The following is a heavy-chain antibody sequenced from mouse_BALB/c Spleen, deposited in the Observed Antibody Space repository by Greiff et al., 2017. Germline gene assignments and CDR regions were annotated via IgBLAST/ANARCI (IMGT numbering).Heavy chain of an antibody. D-gene: IGHD2-1*01. Sequence: QVQLQQPGAELVMPGASVKMSCKASGYTFTDYWMHWVKQRPGQGLEWIGAIDTSDSYTSYNQKFKGKATLTVDESSSTAYMQLSSLTSEDSAVYYCAREENGNFWFAYWGQGTLVTVSA. CDR2: IDTSDSYT. J-gene: IGHJ3*01. V-gene: IGHV1-69*01. CDR3: AREENGNFWFAY. CDR1: GYTFTDYW.